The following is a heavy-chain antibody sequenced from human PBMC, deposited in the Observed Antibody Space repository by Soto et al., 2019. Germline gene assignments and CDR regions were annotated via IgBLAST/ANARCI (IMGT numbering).Heavy chain of an antibody. CDR3: GPLPPGIVGVFLLTPF. D-gene: IGHD2-15*01. Sequence: SETLSLTCTVSGGSISSYYWSWIRQPPGKGLERIGYIYYSGSTKYNPSIKNRVTISLDKSNNQFSLNLKSVTAADTAVYYCGPLPPGIVGVFLLTPFWDQGTWDTVSS. CDR2: IYYSGST. J-gene: IGHJ4*02. V-gene: IGHV4-59*03. CDR1: GGSISSYY.